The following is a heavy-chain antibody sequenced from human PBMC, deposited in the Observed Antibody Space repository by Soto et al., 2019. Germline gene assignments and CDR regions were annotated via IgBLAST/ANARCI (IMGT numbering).Heavy chain of an antibody. CDR1: GFTVSTYG. J-gene: IGHJ4*02. Sequence: QVQLVESGGGVVQPGRSLRLSCAVSGFTVSTYGMHWVRQAPGKGLEWVAVISRDGGTKYYADSVKGRFTISRDNSRKTLFLEMNSLRSDDMAVYYCPGEVASGYWGQGTLVTVSS. D-gene: IGHD2-21*01. CDR3: PGEVASGY. CDR2: ISRDGGTK. V-gene: IGHV3-30*03.